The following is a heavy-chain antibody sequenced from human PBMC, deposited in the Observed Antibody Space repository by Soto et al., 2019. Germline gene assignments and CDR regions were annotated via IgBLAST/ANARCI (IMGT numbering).Heavy chain of an antibody. D-gene: IGHD5-18*01. CDR1: GYTFTSYG. CDR2: ISAYNGNI. J-gene: IGHJ4*02. Sequence: ATVNVSCKASGYTFTSYGISWLRRAPGQELDWLGWISAYNGNINYAQKLQRRVTMTTDTSTSTAYIELRSLRSDDTAVYYCARDQNTAMAPRLFDYWRQGTLLTVSS. CDR3: ARDQNTAMAPRLFDY. V-gene: IGHV1-18*01.